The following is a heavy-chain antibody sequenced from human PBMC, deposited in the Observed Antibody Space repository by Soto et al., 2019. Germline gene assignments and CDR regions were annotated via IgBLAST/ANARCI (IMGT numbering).Heavy chain of an antibody. J-gene: IGHJ6*02. CDR1: GGSISSDDYY. V-gene: IGHV4-30-4*01. CDR2: ISYRGTT. D-gene: IGHD3-10*01. CDR3: ARWSGVGVAGMDV. Sequence: QVQLQESGPRLVKPSQTLSLTCTVSGGSISSDDYYWSWIRQPPGKGPEWVGYISYRGTTDYNPSLKSRVSISLDTSKRQFSLQLGSVTAADTAVYFGARWSGVGVAGMDVWGQGTTVTVSS.